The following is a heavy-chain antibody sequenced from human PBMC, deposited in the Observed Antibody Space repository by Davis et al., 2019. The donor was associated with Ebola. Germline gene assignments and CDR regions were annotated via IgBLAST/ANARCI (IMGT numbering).Heavy chain of an antibody. CDR1: GYTFTGYY. J-gene: IGHJ5*01. D-gene: IGHD1-26*01. Sequence: ASVKVSCKASGYTFTGYYMHWVRQAPGQGLEWMGWINPNSGGTNYAQKFQGRVTMTRDTSISTAYMELRSLRSDDTAVYCCAREAGATTRIYDSWGQGTLVTVSS. CDR3: AREAGATTRIYDS. V-gene: IGHV1-2*02. CDR2: INPNSGGT.